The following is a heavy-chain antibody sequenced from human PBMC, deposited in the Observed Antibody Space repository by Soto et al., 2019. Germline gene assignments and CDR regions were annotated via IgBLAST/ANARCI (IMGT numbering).Heavy chain of an antibody. CDR3: ARDADTSGHFSYFDA. D-gene: IGHD3-22*01. J-gene: IGHJ4*02. Sequence: RGGSLRVSCAASGITFSSYAMSWVRQVPGKGLEWVAGIQYDGSKKHYADSVKGQFTISRDNFDNTLYLQASSLRADEAAVYYCARDADTSGHFSYFDAWGQGISVTVSS. CDR1: GITFSSYA. CDR2: IQYDGSKK. V-gene: IGHV3-30*03.